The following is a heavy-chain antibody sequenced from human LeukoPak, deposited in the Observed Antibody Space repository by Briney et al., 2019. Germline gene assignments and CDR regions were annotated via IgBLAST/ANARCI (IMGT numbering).Heavy chain of an antibody. CDR3: ARVLYFESSGLHGYCFDP. D-gene: IGHD3-22*01. CDR2: IYSSGNT. CDR1: GGSITGYY. Sequence: SETLSLTCTVSGGSITGYYWSWIRQPAGKGLEWIGRIYSSGNTIYNASLKSRVTMSVDTSKNQFSRKLSSVTAADTAVYNCARVLYFESSGLHGYCFDPWGQGTLVSVSS. J-gene: IGHJ5*02. V-gene: IGHV4-4*07.